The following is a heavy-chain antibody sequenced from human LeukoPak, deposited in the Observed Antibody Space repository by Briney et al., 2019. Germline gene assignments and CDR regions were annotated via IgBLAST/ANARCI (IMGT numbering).Heavy chain of an antibody. CDR2: INHSGST. CDR1: GGSFSGYY. D-gene: IGHD5-18*01. J-gene: IGHJ4*02. Sequence: SETLSLTCAVYGGSFSGYYWSWIRQPPGKGLEWIGEINHSGSTNYNPSLKSRVTISVDTSKNQFSLKLSSVTAADTAVYYCARGIQLWTQGPAGYWGQGTLVTVSS. CDR3: ARGIQLWTQGPAGY. V-gene: IGHV4-34*01.